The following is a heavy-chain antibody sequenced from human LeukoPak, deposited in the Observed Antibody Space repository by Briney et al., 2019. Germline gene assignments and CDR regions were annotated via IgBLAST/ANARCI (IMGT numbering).Heavy chain of an antibody. CDR3: ARDSSGFDGMDV. CDR1: GGSISSHY. Sequence: SETLSLTCTVSGGSISSHYWTWIRQSPVKGLEWIGDISNSGSTSYNPSLKSRVTISIDTSKNQFSLKVSSVTAADTAVYYCARDSSGFDGMDVWGQGTTVTVSS. J-gene: IGHJ6*02. CDR2: ISNSGST. V-gene: IGHV4-59*11. D-gene: IGHD6-19*01.